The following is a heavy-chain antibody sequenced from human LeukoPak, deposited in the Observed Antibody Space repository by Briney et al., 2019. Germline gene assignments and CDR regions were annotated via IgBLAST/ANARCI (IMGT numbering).Heavy chain of an antibody. CDR1: GDYLSSYY. V-gene: IGHV4-34*01. Sequence: PSETLSLTCAVYGDYLSSYYWSWVRQPPGRGLDWIGEINHSGDTNHTPSLESRVTISVDTSKNQIYLKLGSVTVADTAVYYCASGRGGSIRNGMDVWGQGTTVTVSS. CDR2: INHSGDT. CDR3: ASGRGGSIRNGMDV. J-gene: IGHJ6*02. D-gene: IGHD3-10*01.